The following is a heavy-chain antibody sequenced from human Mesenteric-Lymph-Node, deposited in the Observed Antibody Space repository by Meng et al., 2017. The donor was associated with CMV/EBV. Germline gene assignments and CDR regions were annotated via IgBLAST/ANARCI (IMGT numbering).Heavy chain of an antibody. CDR2: VYYSGST. CDR1: GGSVSSGGYH. V-gene: IGHV4-61*08. D-gene: IGHD5-24*01. Sequence: SETLSLTCTVSGGSVSSGGYHWSWIRQSPGKGLECIGSVYYSGSTNYNPSLKSRVTISADTSKNQFSLKMNSVIAADTAVYYCARQKDGNHFDYWGQGTLVTVSS. J-gene: IGHJ4*02. CDR3: ARQKDGNHFDY.